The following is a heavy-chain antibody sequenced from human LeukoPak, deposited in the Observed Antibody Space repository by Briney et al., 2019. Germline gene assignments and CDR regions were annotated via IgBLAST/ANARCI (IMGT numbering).Heavy chain of an antibody. V-gene: IGHV1-24*01. CDR2: FDPEDGET. D-gene: IGHD3-22*01. CDR1: GYTLNELS. J-gene: IGHJ4*02. CDR3: ATDYYDSSGYYYNY. Sequence: ASVKVSCKVSGYTLNELSMHWVRQAPGKGLEWMGGFDPEDGETIYAQKFQGRVTMTEDTSTDTAYMELSSLRSEDTAVYYCATDYYDSSGYYYNYWGQGTLVTVSS.